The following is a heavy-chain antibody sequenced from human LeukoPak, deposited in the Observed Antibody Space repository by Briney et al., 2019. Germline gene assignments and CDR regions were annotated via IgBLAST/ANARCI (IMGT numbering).Heavy chain of an antibody. CDR3: AVYYDILTGPHWFDP. Sequence: GASVKVSCKASGYTFTGYYMHWVRQAPGQGLEWMGWINPNSGGTNYAQKFQGRVTMTRDTSISTAYMDLSRLRSDDTAVYYCAVYYDILTGPHWFDPWGQGTLVTVSS. D-gene: IGHD3-9*01. CDR2: INPNSGGT. J-gene: IGHJ5*02. V-gene: IGHV1-2*02. CDR1: GYTFTGYY.